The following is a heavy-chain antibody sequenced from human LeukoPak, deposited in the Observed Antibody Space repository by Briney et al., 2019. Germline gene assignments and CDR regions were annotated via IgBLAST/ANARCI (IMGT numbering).Heavy chain of an antibody. D-gene: IGHD5-12*01. J-gene: IGHJ6*02. CDR1: GXTFSSYT. V-gene: IGHV3-21*01. Sequence: GGSLRLSCAASGXTFSSYTMNWVRQAPGRGLEWVSSISSSSTYIYNADSVEGRFTISRDNPKNSLFLQMNSLRAEDTAVYYCARAQLDGDIGTTPRGRMNYFYAMDVWGQGTTVTVSS. CDR2: ISSSSTYI. CDR3: ARAQLDGDIGTTPRGRMNYFYAMDV.